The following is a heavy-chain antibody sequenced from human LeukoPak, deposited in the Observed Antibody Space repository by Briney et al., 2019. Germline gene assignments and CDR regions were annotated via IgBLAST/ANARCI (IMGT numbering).Heavy chain of an antibody. CDR3: ARGNPEQVVAARIYYYYGMDV. V-gene: IGHV3-30-3*01. D-gene: IGHD2-15*01. Sequence: GGSLRLSCAASGFTFSSYAMHWVRQAPGKGLEWVAVISYDGSNKYYADSVKGRFTISRDNSKNTLYLQMNSLRAEDTAVYYCARGNPEQVVAARIYYYYGMDVWGQGTTVTVSS. CDR2: ISYDGSNK. CDR1: GFTFSSYA. J-gene: IGHJ6*02.